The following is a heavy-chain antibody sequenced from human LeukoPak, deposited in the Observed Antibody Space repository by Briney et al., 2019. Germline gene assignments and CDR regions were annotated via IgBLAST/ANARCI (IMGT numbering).Heavy chain of an antibody. CDR2: INSDGSST. CDR3: ARGTRDYGGNPYHYYYMDV. Sequence: GGSLRLSCAASGFTFSSYWMHWVRQAPGKGLVWVSRINSDGSSTSYADSVKGRSTISRDNAKNTLYLQMNSLRAEDTAVYYCARGTRDYGGNPYHYYYMDVWGKGTTVTVSS. J-gene: IGHJ6*03. D-gene: IGHD4-23*01. CDR1: GFTFSSYW. V-gene: IGHV3-74*01.